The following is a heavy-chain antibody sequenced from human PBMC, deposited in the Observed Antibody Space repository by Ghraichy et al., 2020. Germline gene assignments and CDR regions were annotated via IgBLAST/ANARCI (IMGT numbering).Heavy chain of an antibody. J-gene: IGHJ4*02. CDR3: AKDFRKGWPGSGYFDY. V-gene: IGHV3-43D*03. CDR2: ISWDGGST. D-gene: IGHD2-15*01. CDR1: GFTFDDYA. Sequence: GSLRLSCAASGFTFDDYAMHWVRQAPGKGLEWVSLISWDGGSTYYADSVKGRFTISRDNSKNSLYLQMNSLRAEDTALYYCAKDFRKGWPGSGYFDYWGQGTLVTVSS.